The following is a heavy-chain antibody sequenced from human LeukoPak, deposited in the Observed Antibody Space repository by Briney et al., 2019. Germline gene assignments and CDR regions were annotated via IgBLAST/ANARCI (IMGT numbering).Heavy chain of an antibody. Sequence: SETLSLTCTVSGGSISNYYWSWIRQPPGKGLEWIGYMYYSGSTNYNPSLKSRVTISVDTAKNQFSLKLSSVTAAGTAVYYCARGKGYFDYWGQGTLVTVSS. CDR2: MYYSGST. CDR3: ARGKGYFDY. V-gene: IGHV4-59*01. CDR1: GGSISNYY. J-gene: IGHJ4*02.